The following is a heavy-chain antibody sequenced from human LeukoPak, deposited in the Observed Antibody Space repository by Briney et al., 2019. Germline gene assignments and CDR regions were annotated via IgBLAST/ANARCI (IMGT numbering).Heavy chain of an antibody. V-gene: IGHV4-34*01. D-gene: IGHD3-16*01. J-gene: IGHJ4*02. CDR3: ASRSPGFWDFFDY. CDR2: INHGGST. Sequence: PSETLSLTCAVYGGSFSGYYWSWIRQPPGKGLEWFGEINHGGSTNYNPSLKSRVTISGDTSKNQFSLKLNSVTAAEPAVYYCASRSPGFWDFFDYWGQGTLVTVSS. CDR1: GGSFSGYY.